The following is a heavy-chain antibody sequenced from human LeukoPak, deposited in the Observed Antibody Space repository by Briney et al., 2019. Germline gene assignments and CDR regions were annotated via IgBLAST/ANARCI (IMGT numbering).Heavy chain of an antibody. D-gene: IGHD6-19*01. CDR2: ISYSGGST. J-gene: IGHJ4*02. CDR3: AKDQRSIAMAGYFDY. Sequence: GGSLRLSCAASEFTFSSYAMSWVRQAPGKGLEWVSAISYSGGSTYYADSVKGRFTISRDNSKNTLYLQMNSLRAEDTAVYYCAKDQRSIAMAGYFDYWGQGTLVTVSS. V-gene: IGHV3-23*01. CDR1: EFTFSSYA.